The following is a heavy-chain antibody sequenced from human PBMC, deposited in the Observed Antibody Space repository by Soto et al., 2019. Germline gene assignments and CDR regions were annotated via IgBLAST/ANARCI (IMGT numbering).Heavy chain of an antibody. CDR2: IYSDVSTT. CDR3: ARGSSSGYL. J-gene: IGHJ4*02. CDR1: GFTFSSYW. Sequence: PGGSLRLSCAASGFTFSSYWMHWVRQAPGKGLVWVSRIYSDVSTTSYADSVKGRFTISRDNAKNTLYLQMNSLRPEDTAVYYCARGSSSGYLWGQGTLVTVSS. V-gene: IGHV3-74*01. D-gene: IGHD3-22*01.